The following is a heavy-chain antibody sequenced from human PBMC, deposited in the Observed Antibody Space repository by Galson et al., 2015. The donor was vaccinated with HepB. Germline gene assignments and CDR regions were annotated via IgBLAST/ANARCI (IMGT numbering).Heavy chain of an antibody. CDR1: GFTFSGSA. Sequence: SLRLSCAASGFTFSGSAMHWVRQASGKGLEWVGRIRSKANSYATAYAASVKGRFTISRDDSKNTAYLQMNSLKTEDTAVYYCTRHENVPTSHCSSTSCFNDYWGQGTLVTVSS. J-gene: IGHJ4*02. CDR2: IRSKANSYAT. V-gene: IGHV3-73*01. CDR3: TRHENVPTSHCSSTSCFNDY. D-gene: IGHD2-2*01.